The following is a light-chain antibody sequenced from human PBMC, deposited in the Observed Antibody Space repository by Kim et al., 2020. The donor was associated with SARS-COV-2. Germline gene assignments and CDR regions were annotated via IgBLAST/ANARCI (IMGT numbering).Light chain of an antibody. Sequence: EIVLTQSPATLSLSPGERATLSCRASQSISSYLGWYQQKPGQAPRLLIYDASNRATGIPARFSGSGPGTDFTLTISSLEPEDSAFYFCQQRSNWPLTFGGGTKVDIK. CDR1: QSISSY. CDR3: QQRSNWPLT. J-gene: IGKJ4*01. CDR2: DAS. V-gene: IGKV3-11*01.